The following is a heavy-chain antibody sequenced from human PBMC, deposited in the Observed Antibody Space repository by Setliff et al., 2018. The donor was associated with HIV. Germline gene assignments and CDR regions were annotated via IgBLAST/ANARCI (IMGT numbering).Heavy chain of an antibody. CDR2: LYSGGGT. CDR3: ARNYDSSGYPFDN. J-gene: IGHJ4*02. CDR1: GFTVNTNY. V-gene: IGHV3-66*02. D-gene: IGHD3-22*01. Sequence: PGGSLRLSCALSGFTVNTNYMNWVRQAPGKGLEWVSVLYSGGGTDYADSVKGRFTISRDNRKNTLYLQMSGLRTEDTAVYYCARNYDSSGYPFDNWGQGTLVTVSS.